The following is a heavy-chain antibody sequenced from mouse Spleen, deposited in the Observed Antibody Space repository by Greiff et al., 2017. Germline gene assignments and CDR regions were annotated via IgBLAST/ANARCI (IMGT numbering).Heavy chain of an antibody. CDR3: AGGLDERAWFAY. D-gene: IGHD2-2*01. CDR1: GYTFTSYW. CDR2: LHPNSGST. V-gene: IGHV1-64*01. Sequence: QVQLQQPGAELVKPGASVKLSCKASGYTFTSYWMHWVKQRPGQGLEWIGMLHPNSGSTNYNEKFKSKATLTVDKSSSTAYMQLSSLTSEDSAVYYCAGGLDERAWFAYWGQGTTLTVSS. J-gene: IGHJ2*01.